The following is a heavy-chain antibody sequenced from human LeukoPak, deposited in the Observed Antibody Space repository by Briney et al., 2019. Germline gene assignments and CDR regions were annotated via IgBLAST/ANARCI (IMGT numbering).Heavy chain of an antibody. CDR2: IKLDGSEK. V-gene: IGHV3-7*03. D-gene: IGHD3-9*01. CDR3: ARDQYDTWSRRGNFDS. CDR1: GFTFGKYW. Sequence: GGSLRLSCVASGFTFGKYWMSWVRQAPGKGLEWVANIKLDGSEKNYVDPVKGRFTISRDNTKNSLYLQMNSLRVEDTAVFYCARDQYDTWSRRGNFDSWGQGTLVIVSS. J-gene: IGHJ4*02.